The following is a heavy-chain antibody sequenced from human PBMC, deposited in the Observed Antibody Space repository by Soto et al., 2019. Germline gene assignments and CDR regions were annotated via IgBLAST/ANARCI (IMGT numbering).Heavy chain of an antibody. Sequence: SETLSLTCTVSGGSISSGGYYWSWIRQHPGKGLEWIGYIYYSGSTYYNPSLKSRVTISVDTSKNQSSLKLSSVTAADTAVYYCARGPSGIGYYYYGMDVWGQGTTVTVSS. CDR1: GGSISSGGYY. J-gene: IGHJ6*02. V-gene: IGHV4-31*03. CDR3: ARGPSGIGYYYYGMDV. D-gene: IGHD3-3*02. CDR2: IYYSGST.